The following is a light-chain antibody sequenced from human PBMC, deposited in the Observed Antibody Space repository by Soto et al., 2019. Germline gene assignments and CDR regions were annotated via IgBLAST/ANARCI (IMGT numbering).Light chain of an antibody. CDR1: SSDVGGYNY. Sequence: QSALTQPASVSGSPGQSITISCTGTSSDVGGYNYVSWYQQHPGKAPKLMIYEVSNWPSGVSNRFSGSKSGNTASLTISGLQAEDEADYYCSSYTSSSHLVFGGGTKLTVL. CDR3: SSYTSSSHLV. CDR2: EVS. J-gene: IGLJ2*01. V-gene: IGLV2-14*01.